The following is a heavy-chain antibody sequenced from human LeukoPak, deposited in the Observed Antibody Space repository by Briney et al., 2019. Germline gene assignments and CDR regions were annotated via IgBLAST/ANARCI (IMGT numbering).Heavy chain of an antibody. CDR3: ARSSGKYETRWFDP. CDR1: GGSLSSDF. V-gene: IGHV4-59*01. D-gene: IGHD1-26*01. J-gene: IGHJ5*02. Sequence: SETLSLTCTVSGGSLSSDFWSWIRQPPGKGLEWIGYISYTESTYYNPSLKSRVTILIDTSKNQFSLNLRSVTAADTAVYYCARSSGKYETRWFDPWGQGTLVTVSS. CDR2: ISYTEST.